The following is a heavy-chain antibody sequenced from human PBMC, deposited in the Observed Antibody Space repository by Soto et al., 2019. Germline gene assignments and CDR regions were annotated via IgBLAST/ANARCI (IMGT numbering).Heavy chain of an antibody. CDR1: GFTFSDYA. CDR3: VKEESTVTTFDY. Sequence: PGGSLRLSCAASGFTFSDYAMTWVRQAPGRGLDWVSTISGYGGTSFYADSVKGRSTISRDNSKNTLFLQMDRLGAEDTAIYYCVKEESTVTTFDYWGQGVLVTVSS. J-gene: IGHJ4*02. V-gene: IGHV3-23*01. D-gene: IGHD4-17*01. CDR2: ISGYGGTS.